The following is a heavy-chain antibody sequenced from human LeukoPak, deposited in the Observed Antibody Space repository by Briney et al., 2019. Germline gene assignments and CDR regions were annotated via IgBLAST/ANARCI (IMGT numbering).Heavy chain of an antibody. CDR3: AKALPRYFDWLSYYFDY. D-gene: IGHD3-9*01. Sequence: GGSLRLSCAASGFTFSSYAMSWVRQAPGKGLECVSGISGSGGSTYYADSVKGRFTISRDNSKNTLYLQMNSLRAEDTAVYYCAKALPRYFDWLSYYFDYWGQGTLVTVSS. CDR2: ISGSGGST. V-gene: IGHV3-23*01. J-gene: IGHJ4*02. CDR1: GFTFSSYA.